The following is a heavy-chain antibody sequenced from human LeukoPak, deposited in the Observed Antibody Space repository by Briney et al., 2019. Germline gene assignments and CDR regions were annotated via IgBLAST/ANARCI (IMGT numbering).Heavy chain of an antibody. CDR2: ISYDGSNK. D-gene: IGHD3-10*01. CDR1: GFTFSSYA. J-gene: IGHJ4*02. CDR3: ARDYYGSPTH. V-gene: IGHV3-30*04. Sequence: PGGSLRLSCAASGFTFSSYAMSWVRQAPGKGLEWVAVISYDGSNKYYADSVKGRFTISRDNSKNTLYLQMNSLRAEDTAVYYCARDYYGSPTHWGQGTLVTVSS.